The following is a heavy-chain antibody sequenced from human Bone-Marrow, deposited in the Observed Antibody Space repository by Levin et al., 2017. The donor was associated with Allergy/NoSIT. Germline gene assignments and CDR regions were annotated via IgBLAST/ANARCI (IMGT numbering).Heavy chain of an antibody. CDR3: AREPWSNIIDAFDI. J-gene: IGHJ3*02. D-gene: IGHD2/OR15-2a*01. CDR2: ISSSSSTI. V-gene: IGHV3-48*04. Sequence: PGGSLRLSCAASGFTFSSYSMNWVRQAPGKGLEWVSYISSSSSTIYYADSVKGRFTISRDNAKNSLYLQMNSLRAEDTAVYYCAREPWSNIIDAFDIWGQGTMVTVSS. CDR1: GFTFSSYS.